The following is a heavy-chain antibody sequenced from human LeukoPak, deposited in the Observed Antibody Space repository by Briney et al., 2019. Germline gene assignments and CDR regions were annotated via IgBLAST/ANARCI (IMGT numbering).Heavy chain of an antibody. D-gene: IGHD1-1*01. CDR3: TRVRNSNNWWGAFGI. CDR2: ISPKNGNT. Sequence: GASVNVSCKAFGYTFDTSSISWVRQAPGQRLEWMGWISPKNGNTHYAQGVQGRVTMTTDTSRSTAYMELRSLRSDDTAVYYCTRVRNSNNWWGAFGIWGQGTMITVSS. J-gene: IGHJ3*02. CDR1: GYTFDTSS. V-gene: IGHV1-18*01.